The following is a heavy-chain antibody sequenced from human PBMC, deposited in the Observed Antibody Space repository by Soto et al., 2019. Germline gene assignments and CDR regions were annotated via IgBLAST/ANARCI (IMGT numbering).Heavy chain of an antibody. CDR1: GFTFSDHY. CDR3: GRSTYFHDSSGYPVFDY. V-gene: IGHV3-72*01. Sequence: GGSLRLSCAASGFTFSDHYMDWVRQAPGKGLEWVGRSRNKANSYTTEYAASVRGRFIVSRDDSKNSLNLQMDSLKTEDTAVYYCGRSTYFHDSSGYPVFDYWGQGALVTVSS. J-gene: IGHJ4*02. CDR2: SRNKANSYTT. D-gene: IGHD3-22*01.